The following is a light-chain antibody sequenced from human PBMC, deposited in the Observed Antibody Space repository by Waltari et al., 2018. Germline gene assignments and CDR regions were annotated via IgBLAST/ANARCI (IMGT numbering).Light chain of an antibody. CDR1: GLQQQY. Sequence: YDLTQPPPVSVSPGQTAPLTCSGYGLQQQYTFWYQQKSGQAPVLVMYDDNKRPSGIPGRFSGSSAGTVATLTITGAQVDDEADYYCYSKDTDGGSQGKIGGGTKLTVL. J-gene: IGLJ2*01. V-gene: IGLV3-10*01. CDR3: YSKDTDGGSQGK. CDR2: DDN.